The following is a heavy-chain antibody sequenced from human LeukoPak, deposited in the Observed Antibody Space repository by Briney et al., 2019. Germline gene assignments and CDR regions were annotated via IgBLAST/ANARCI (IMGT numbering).Heavy chain of an antibody. V-gene: IGHV3-48*01. Sequence: GGSLRLSCAASGFTFSGYIMNWVRQTPGKGLEWVSFIGTSGNTIYYADSVKGRFTVSRDNAKNSLYLQMNSLRAEDTAVYYCARDQWLDYWGQGTLVTVSS. CDR1: GFTFSGYI. CDR3: ARDQWLDY. J-gene: IGHJ4*02. D-gene: IGHD6-19*01. CDR2: IGTSGNTI.